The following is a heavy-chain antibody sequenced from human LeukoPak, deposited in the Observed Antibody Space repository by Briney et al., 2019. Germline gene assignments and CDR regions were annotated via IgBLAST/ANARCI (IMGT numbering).Heavy chain of an antibody. CDR3: ARGAVVVPAAKGFDY. V-gene: IGHV4-34*01. J-gene: IGHJ4*02. Sequence: PSETLSLTCAVYGGSFSGYYWSWIRQPPGKGLELIGEINHSGSTNYNPSLKSRVTISVDTSKNQFSLKLSSVTAADTAVYYCARGAVVVPAAKGFDYWGQGTLVTVSS. D-gene: IGHD2-2*01. CDR2: INHSGST. CDR1: GGSFSGYY.